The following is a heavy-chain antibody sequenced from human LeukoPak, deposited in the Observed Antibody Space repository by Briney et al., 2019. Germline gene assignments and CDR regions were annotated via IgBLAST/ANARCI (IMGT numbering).Heavy chain of an antibody. J-gene: IGHJ4*02. CDR2: IYPGDSDT. D-gene: IGHD3-10*01. V-gene: IGHV5-51*01. CDR3: ARRAGQSEYYFDY. Sequence: GESLKISCKGSGYSFTTYWIGWVRQMPGKGLEWMGIIYPGDSDTRYSPSFQGQVTISADKSINTAYLQWSSLTASDTAMYYCARRAGQSEYYFDYWGQGTLVTVSS. CDR1: GYSFTTYW.